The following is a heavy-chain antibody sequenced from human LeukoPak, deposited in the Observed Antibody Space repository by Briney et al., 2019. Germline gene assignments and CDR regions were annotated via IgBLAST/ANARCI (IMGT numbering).Heavy chain of an antibody. V-gene: IGHV1-18*04. D-gene: IGHD2-2*01. CDR3: ARDIVVVPAAVFDY. J-gene: IGHJ4*02. Sequence: ASVKVSCKASGYTFTSYGISWVRQAPGQGLEWMGWISAYNGNANYAQKLQGRVTMTTDTSTSTAYMELRSLRSDDTAVYYCARDIVVVPAAVFDYWGQGTLVTVSS. CDR1: GYTFTSYG. CDR2: ISAYNGNA.